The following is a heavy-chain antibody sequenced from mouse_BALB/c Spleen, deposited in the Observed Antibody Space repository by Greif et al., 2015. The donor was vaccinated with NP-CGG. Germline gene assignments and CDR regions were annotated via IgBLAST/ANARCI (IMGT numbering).Heavy chain of an antibody. V-gene: IGHV1S56*01. CDR1: GYTFTSYY. CDR3: ARDSEGFAY. CDR2: IYPGNVNT. J-gene: IGHJ3*01. Sequence: QVQLQQSGPELVKPGASVGISCKASGYTFTSYYIHWVKQRPGQGLEWIGWIYPGNVNTNYNEKFKGKATLTADKSSSTAYMQLSSLTSEDSAVYFCARDSEGFAYWGQGTLVTVFA.